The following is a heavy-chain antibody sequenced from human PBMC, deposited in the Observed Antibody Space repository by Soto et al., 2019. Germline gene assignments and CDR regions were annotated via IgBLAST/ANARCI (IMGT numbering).Heavy chain of an antibody. D-gene: IGHD3-10*01. CDR2: ISSSGTYI. CDR3: AFAGSGSYSNVADAFEI. J-gene: IGHJ3*02. Sequence: EVQLVESGGGLVKPGGSLRLSCAASGFTFSSYSMNWVRQAPGKGLEWVSSISSSGTYIYYADSVKGRFTISRDNAKNSLYLQMNSLRAEDTAVYYCAFAGSGSYSNVADAFEIWGQGTMVTVSS. V-gene: IGHV3-21*01. CDR1: GFTFSSYS.